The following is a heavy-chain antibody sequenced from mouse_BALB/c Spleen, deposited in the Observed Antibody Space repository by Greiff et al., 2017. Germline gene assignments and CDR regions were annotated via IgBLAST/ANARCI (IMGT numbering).Heavy chain of an antibody. CDR2: INPSTGYT. J-gene: IGHJ3*01. D-gene: IGHD2-5*01. V-gene: IGHV1-7*01. CDR1: GYTFTSYW. CDR3: AREYSNYAY. Sequence: VQLQESGAELAKPGASVKMSCKASGYTFTSYWMHWVKQRPGQGLEWIGYINPSTGYTEYNQKFKDKATLTADKSSSTAYMQLSSLTSEDSAVYYCAREYSNYAYWGQGTLVTVSA.